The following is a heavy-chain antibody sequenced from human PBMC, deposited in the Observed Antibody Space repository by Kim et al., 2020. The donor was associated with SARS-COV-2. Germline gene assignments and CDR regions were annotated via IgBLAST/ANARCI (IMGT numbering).Heavy chain of an antibody. CDR1: GFTFSDDS. D-gene: IGHD3-10*01. Sequence: LSLTCAASGFTFSDDSMDWVRQAPGMGLEWIGRVRNRARRYTTEYAASVNGRFTISRDDSKNSLYLQMNSLKTEDTAVYYCARSPPGVASFDSWGQGTLVTVFS. CDR3: ARSPPGVASFDS. V-gene: IGHV3-72*01. CDR2: VRNRARRYTT. J-gene: IGHJ4*02.